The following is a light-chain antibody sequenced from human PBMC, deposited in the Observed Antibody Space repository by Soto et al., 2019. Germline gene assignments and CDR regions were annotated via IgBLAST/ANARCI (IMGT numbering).Light chain of an antibody. CDR3: SSYQNTRTPVL. V-gene: IGLV2-14*01. CDR1: SSDIGAYDY. Sequence: QSALTQPASVSGSPGQSITVSCTGTSSDIGAYDYVSWYQHHPGKAPQLLIFEVNNRPSGVSYRFSGSKSGNTASLTISGLRAEDEADYYCSSYQNTRTPVLFGGGTKVTVL. J-gene: IGLJ2*01. CDR2: EVN.